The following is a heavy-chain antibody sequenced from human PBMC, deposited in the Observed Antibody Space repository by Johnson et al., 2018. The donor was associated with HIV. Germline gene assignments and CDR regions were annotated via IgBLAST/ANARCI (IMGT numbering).Heavy chain of an antibody. J-gene: IGHJ3*02. CDR2: IWYDGSNK. CDR1: GFTFNNYG. V-gene: IGHV3-33*01. CDR3: ARDGDSDAFDI. Sequence: QVQLVESGGGVVQPGRSLRLSCAASGFTFNNYGMHWVRQAPGKGLEWVAIIWYDGSNKYYADSVKGRFTISRDNAKNSLYLQMNSLRTEDTAVYYCARDGDSDAFDIWGQGTVVTVS. D-gene: IGHD4-17*01.